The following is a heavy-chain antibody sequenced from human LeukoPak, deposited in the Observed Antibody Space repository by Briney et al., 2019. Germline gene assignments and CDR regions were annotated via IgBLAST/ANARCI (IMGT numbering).Heavy chain of an antibody. J-gene: IGHJ5*02. CDR3: AGDGYYDFWSGPNWFDP. CDR2: IIPIFGTA. CDR1: GGTFSSYA. V-gene: IGHV1-69*05. Sequence: ASVKVSCKASGGTFSSYAISWVRQAPGQGLEWMGGIIPIFGTANYAQKFQGRVTITTDESTSTAYMELSSLRSEDTAVYYCAGDGYYDFWSGPNWFDPWGQGTLVTASS. D-gene: IGHD3-3*01.